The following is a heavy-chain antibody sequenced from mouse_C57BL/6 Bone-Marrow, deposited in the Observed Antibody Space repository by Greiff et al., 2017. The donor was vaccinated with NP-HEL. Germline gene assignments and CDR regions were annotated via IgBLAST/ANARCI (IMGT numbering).Heavy chain of an antibody. J-gene: IGHJ1*03. CDR1: GYSFTDYN. Sequence: EVKLQESGPELVKPGASVKISCKASGYSFTDYNMNWVKQSNGKSLEWIGVINPNYGTTSYNQKFKGKATLTVDQSSSTAYMQLNSLTSEDSAVYYCARWAYYGSSYWYFDVWGTGTTVTVSS. V-gene: IGHV1-39*01. CDR2: INPNYGTT. D-gene: IGHD1-1*01. CDR3: ARWAYYGSSYWYFDV.